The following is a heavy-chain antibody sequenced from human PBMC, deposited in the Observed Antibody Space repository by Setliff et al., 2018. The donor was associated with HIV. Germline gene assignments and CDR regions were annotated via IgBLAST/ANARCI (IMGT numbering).Heavy chain of an antibody. J-gene: IGHJ4*02. Sequence: ASVKVSCKTFGYSFTAYQMHWLRQAPGQGLEWMGRINRDNGGIDYAQKFQGRVTVTRNTSISTAYMDLSSLRSEDTAVYYCARGKVLRGNILYYWGQGTLVTVSS. D-gene: IGHD2-8*01. CDR1: GYSFTAYQ. CDR3: ARGKVLRGNILYY. CDR2: INRDNGGI. V-gene: IGHV1-2*06.